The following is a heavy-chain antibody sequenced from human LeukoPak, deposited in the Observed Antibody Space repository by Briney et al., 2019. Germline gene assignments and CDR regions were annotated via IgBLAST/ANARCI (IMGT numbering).Heavy chain of an antibody. Sequence: SVKVSCKASGGTFSRYAISWVRQAPGQGLEWMGGIIPVLGTTNYAQTFQNKVTITADESTSTTYMELSSLTSEDTAVYYCATTLRNNPPWGQGTLVTVSS. CDR2: IIPVLGTT. CDR3: ATTLRNNPP. CDR1: GGTFSRYA. J-gene: IGHJ5*02. V-gene: IGHV1-69*13. D-gene: IGHD1-14*01.